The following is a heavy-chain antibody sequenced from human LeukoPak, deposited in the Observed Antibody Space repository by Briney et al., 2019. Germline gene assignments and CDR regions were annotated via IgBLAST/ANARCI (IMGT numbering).Heavy chain of an antibody. Sequence: GRSLRLSCAASGFTFDDYAMHWVRQAPGKGLEWVSGISWNSGSIGYADSVKGRFTISRDNAKNSLYLQMNSLRAEDTAVYYCLQYNSGSTWGQGTLVTVSS. V-gene: IGHV3-9*01. CDR3: LQYNSGST. J-gene: IGHJ5*02. CDR1: GFTFDDYA. CDR2: ISWNSGSI. D-gene: IGHD3-10*01.